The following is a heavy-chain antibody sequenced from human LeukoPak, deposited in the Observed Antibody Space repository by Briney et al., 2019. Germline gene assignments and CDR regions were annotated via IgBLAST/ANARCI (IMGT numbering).Heavy chain of an antibody. V-gene: IGHV3-7*01. J-gene: IGHJ3*01. CDR2: IKPDGSEK. CDR3: ARGDFDDYGDYVDAFEF. Sequence: GGSLRLSCAASGFTFSSYWMSWVRQVPGKGLEWVANIKPDGSEKYCVGSVKGRLTIYRDNAKNSLYLQMNSLRAEDTALYYCARGDFDDYGDYVDAFEFWGQGTMVTVSS. D-gene: IGHD4-17*01. CDR1: GFTFSSYW.